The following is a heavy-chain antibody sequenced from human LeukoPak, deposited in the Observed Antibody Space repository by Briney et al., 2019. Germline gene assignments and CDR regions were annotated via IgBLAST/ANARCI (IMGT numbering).Heavy chain of an antibody. D-gene: IGHD1-26*01. V-gene: IGHV5-51*01. J-gene: IGHJ4*02. CDR1: GYSFTSYW. CDR3: ARCPSGYSGSLWYFDY. Sequence: GESLKISCKGSGYSFTSYWIGWVRQMPGKGLEWMGIIYPGDSDTRYSPSFQGQVTISADKSISTAYLQWSSLKASDTAMYYCARCPSGYSGSLWYFDYWGQGTLVTVSS. CDR2: IYPGDSDT.